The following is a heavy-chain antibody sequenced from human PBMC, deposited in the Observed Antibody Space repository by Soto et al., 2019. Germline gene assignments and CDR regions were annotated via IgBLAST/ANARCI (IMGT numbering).Heavy chain of an antibody. Sequence: QVQLVQSGAEVKKPGASVKVSCKASGYTFTSYEINWVRQATGQGLEWMGWMNPNSGDTGYAQQFQGRVTMTRNTSISTAYMELSSLRSEDTAVYYCARGELLWFGELLRWGQGTLVTVSS. V-gene: IGHV1-8*01. CDR3: ARGELLWFGELLR. D-gene: IGHD3-10*01. CDR2: MNPNSGDT. J-gene: IGHJ4*02. CDR1: GYTFTSYE.